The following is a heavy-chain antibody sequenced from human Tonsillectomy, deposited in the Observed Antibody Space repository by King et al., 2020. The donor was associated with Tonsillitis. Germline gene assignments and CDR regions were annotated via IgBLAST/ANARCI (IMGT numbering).Heavy chain of an antibody. V-gene: IGHV2-70*04. J-gene: IGHJ5*02. Sequence: VTLKESGPALVKPTQTLTLTCTFSGFSLSTTGMRVSWIRQPPGKALEWLARIDWDDEKFYSPSLRTRLTISRDTSRNQVVLTMTDMDPVDTATNYCARATEVASFDPWGQGTRGTVSS. D-gene: IGHD2-15*01. CDR1: GFSLSTTGMR. CDR3: ARATEVASFDP. CDR2: IDWDDEK.